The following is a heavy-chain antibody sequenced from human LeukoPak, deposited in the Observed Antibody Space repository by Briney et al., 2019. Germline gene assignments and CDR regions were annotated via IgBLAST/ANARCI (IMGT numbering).Heavy chain of an antibody. J-gene: IGHJ4*02. CDR2: ISGSGDNT. D-gene: IGHD4-11*01. Sequence: PGGSLRLSCAASGFTFSSDAINWVRQAPGKGLEWVSTISGSGDNTYYADSVKGRFTISRDNSKNTLYLQMNSLRAEDTAVYYCARGPGSHSNFEDYWGQGTLVTVSS. CDR3: ARGPGSHSNFEDY. V-gene: IGHV3-23*01. CDR1: GFTFSSDA.